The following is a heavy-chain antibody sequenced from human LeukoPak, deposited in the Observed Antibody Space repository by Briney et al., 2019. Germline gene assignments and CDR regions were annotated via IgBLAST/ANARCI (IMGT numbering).Heavy chain of an antibody. CDR1: GFTFTSSA. V-gene: IGHV1-58*01. J-gene: IGHJ4*02. Sequence: GASVKVSCKASGFTFTSSAVQWVRQARGQRLEWIGWIVVGSGNTNYAQKFQERVTITRDMSTSTAYMELSSLRSEDTAVYYCAAPSDQWIGELHTNFDYWGQGTLVTVSS. CDR2: IVVGSGNT. CDR3: AAPSDQWIGELHTNFDY. D-gene: IGHD3-10*01.